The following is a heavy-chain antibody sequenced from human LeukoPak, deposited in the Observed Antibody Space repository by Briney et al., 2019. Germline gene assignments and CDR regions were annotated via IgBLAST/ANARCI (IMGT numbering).Heavy chain of an antibody. V-gene: IGHV3-48*02. Sequence: GGSLRLSCAASGCTFSYYSVNWVRQAPGKGLEWISYSNTDGTISYADAVKGRFTISRDNAENSLYLQMNSLRDEDTAVYFCVRDRDYAFDFWGQGTMVTVSS. CDR1: GCTFSYYS. CDR2: SNTDGTI. J-gene: IGHJ3*01. CDR3: VRDRDYAFDF.